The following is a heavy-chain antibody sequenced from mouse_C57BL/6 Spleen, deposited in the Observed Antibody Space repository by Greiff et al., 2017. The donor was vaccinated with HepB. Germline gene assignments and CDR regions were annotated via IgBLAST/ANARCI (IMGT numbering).Heavy chain of an antibody. J-gene: IGHJ2*01. Sequence: EVQLQQSGPELVKPGASVKISCKASGYSFTGYYMNWVKQSPEKSLEWIGEINPSTGGTTYNQKFKAKATLTVDKSSSTAYMQLKSLTSEDSAVYYCAGSRDLLDYWGQGTTLTVSS. V-gene: IGHV1-42*01. CDR2: INPSTGGT. CDR3: AGSRDLLDY. CDR1: GYSFTGYY. D-gene: IGHD1-1*01.